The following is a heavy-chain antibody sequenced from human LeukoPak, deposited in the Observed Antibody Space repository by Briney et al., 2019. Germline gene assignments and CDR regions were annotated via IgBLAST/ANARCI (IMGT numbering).Heavy chain of an antibody. J-gene: IGHJ6*03. CDR3: ARDPYSGSYGDSYYYMDV. Sequence: PGGSLRLSCAASGFTFSRYSMNWVRQAPGKGLEWVSSISGSSSYIYYADSVKGRFTISRDNAKNSLYLQMNSLRAEDTAIYYCARDPYSGSYGDSYYYMDVWGKGTTVTISS. D-gene: IGHD1-26*01. V-gene: IGHV3-21*01. CDR2: ISGSSSYI. CDR1: GFTFSRYS.